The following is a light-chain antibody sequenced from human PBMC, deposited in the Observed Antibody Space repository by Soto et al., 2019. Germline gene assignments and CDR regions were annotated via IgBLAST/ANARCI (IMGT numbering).Light chain of an antibody. CDR3: LQHNTYPWT. V-gene: IGKV1-17*01. J-gene: IGKJ1*01. CDR2: AAS. CDR1: QVITND. Sequence: DIQMTQSPSSLSASIGDRVTITCRSSQVITNDLGWYQQKPGKAPKRLIYAASTLQSGVPSRFSGSGSWTEFTLTISSLQPEDFATYYCLQHNTYPWTFGQGTKVEIK.